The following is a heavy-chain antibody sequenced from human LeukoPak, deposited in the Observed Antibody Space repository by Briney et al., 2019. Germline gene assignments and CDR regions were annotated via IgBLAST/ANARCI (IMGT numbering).Heavy chain of an antibody. CDR1: GYTFTSYY. V-gene: IGHV1-46*01. J-gene: IGHJ3*02. D-gene: IGHD3-10*01. CDR2: INPSGGST. Sequence: ASVKVSCKASGYTFTSYYMHWVRQAPGQGLEWMGIINPSGGSTSYAQEFQGRVTMTRDMSTSTAYMELSSLRSEDTAVYYCARGYYGSGSRYIYDAFDIWGQGTMVTVSS. CDR3: ARGYYGSGSRYIYDAFDI.